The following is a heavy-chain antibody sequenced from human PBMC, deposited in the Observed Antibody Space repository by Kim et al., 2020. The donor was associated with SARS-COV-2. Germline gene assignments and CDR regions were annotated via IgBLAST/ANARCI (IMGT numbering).Heavy chain of an antibody. V-gene: IGHV3-33*06. CDR1: GFTFSSYA. CDR2: IWYDGSNK. CDR3: AKDPSQYCSSTSCLTSFDY. J-gene: IGHJ4*02. D-gene: IGHD2-2*01. Sequence: GGSLRLSCAASGFTFSSYAMHWVRQAPGKGLEWVAVIWYDGSNKYYADSVKGRFTISRDNSKNTLYLQMNSLRAEDTAVYYCAKDPSQYCSSTSCLTSFDYWGQGTLVTVSS.